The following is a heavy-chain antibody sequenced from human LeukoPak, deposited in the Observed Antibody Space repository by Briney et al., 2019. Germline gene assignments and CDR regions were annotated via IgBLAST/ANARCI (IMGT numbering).Heavy chain of an antibody. V-gene: IGHV3-48*03. CDR3: AKLQTSYDSSGYFYTPDY. Sequence: GGSLRLSCEDSGFTFRSYEMNWVRQAPGKGLEWIAYLSSSGSAFSYADSVKGRFTISRDNSKNTLYLQMNSLRAEDTAVYYCAKLQTSYDSSGYFYTPDYWGQGTLVTVSS. CDR1: GFTFRSYE. D-gene: IGHD3-22*01. J-gene: IGHJ4*02. CDR2: LSSSGSAF.